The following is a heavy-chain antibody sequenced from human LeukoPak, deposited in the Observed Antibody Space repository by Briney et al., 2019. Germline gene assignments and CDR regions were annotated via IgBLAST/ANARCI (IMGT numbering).Heavy chain of an antibody. D-gene: IGHD2-2*01. CDR1: GFTVSSNY. J-gene: IGHJ4*02. Sequence: PGGSLRLSCAASGFTVSSNYMSWVRQAPGKGLEWVSVIYSGGSTYYADSAKGRFTISRDNSKNTLHLQMNSLRAEDTAVYYCARHRGYCSSTSCYPYYFDYWGQGTLVTVSS. CDR3: ARHRGYCSSTSCYPYYFDY. CDR2: IYSGGST. V-gene: IGHV3-66*04.